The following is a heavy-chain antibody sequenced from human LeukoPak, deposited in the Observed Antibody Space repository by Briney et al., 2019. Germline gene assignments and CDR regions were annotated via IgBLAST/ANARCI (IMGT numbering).Heavy chain of an antibody. J-gene: IGHJ1*01. Sequence: GGSLRLSCAASGFTFSSPWMNWIRQAPGKGLEWVAHIRQDGSEKYYVDSVKGRFTISRDNAENSLYLQMNSLRAEDTAVYYCARDLSSYSLSEHFHHWGQGTLVTVSS. CDR2: IRQDGSEK. D-gene: IGHD5-18*01. CDR1: GFTFSSPW. CDR3: ARDLSSYSLSEHFHH. V-gene: IGHV3-7*01.